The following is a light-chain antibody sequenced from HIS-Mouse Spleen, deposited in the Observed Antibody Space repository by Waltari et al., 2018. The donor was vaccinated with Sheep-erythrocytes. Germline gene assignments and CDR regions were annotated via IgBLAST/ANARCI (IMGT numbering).Light chain of an antibody. J-gene: IGLJ2*01. CDR3: QVWDSSSDHPVV. V-gene: IGLV3-21*03. Sequence: SYVLTPPPSVYVAPGKTARITCGGNNIGSKSVHWYQQKPGQAPVLVVYDDSDRPSGIPERFSGSNSGNTATLTISRVEAGDEADYYCQVWDSSSDHPVVFGGGTKLTVL. CDR2: DDS. CDR1: NIGSKS.